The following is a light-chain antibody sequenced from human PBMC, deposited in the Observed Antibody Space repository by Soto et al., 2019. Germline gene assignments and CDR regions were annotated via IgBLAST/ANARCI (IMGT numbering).Light chain of an antibody. CDR2: EDT. Sequence: SYELTQPPSVSVSPGQTATITCSGDKLGDKYVCWYQQKPGQSPVLVIYEDTKRPSGIPERFSGSNSGNTATLTISGTQPMDEADYFCQAWDSSTAEYLVFGGGTKVTVL. V-gene: IGLV3-1*01. CDR1: KLGDKY. J-gene: IGLJ2*01. CDR3: QAWDSSTAEYLV.